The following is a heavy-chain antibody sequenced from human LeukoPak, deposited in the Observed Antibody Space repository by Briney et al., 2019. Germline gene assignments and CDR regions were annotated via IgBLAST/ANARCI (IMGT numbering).Heavy chain of an antibody. CDR2: ISAYNGNT. Sequence: GASAKVSCKASGYTFTSYGISWVRQAPGQGLEWMGWISAYNGNTNYAQKLQGRVTMTTDTSTSTAYMELRSLRSDDTAVYYCARHGSITMVRGRLRYFYMDVWGKGTTVTISS. V-gene: IGHV1-18*01. CDR1: GYTFTSYG. J-gene: IGHJ6*03. CDR3: ARHGSITMVRGRLRYFYMDV. D-gene: IGHD3-10*01.